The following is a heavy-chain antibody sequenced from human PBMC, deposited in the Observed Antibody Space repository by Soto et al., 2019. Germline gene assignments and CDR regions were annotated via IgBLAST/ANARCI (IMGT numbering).Heavy chain of an antibody. D-gene: IGHD6-6*01. Sequence: GGSLRLSCAASGFTFSSYAMSWVRQAPGKGLEWVSAISGSGGSTYYADSVKGRFTISRDNSKNTLYLQMNSLRAEDTAVYYCAKVARPRDRSPGKGPFDPWGQGILVTVSS. CDR3: AKVARPRDRSPGKGPFDP. CDR1: GFTFSSYA. V-gene: IGHV3-23*01. CDR2: ISGSGGST. J-gene: IGHJ5*02.